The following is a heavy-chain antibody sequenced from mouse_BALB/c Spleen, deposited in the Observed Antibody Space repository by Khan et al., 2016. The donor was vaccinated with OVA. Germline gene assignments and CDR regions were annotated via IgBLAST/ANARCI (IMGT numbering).Heavy chain of an antibody. J-gene: IGHJ3*01. CDR2: IYPGSGKT. CDR1: GYAFTDYW. CDR3: ARDGGNYGWVAY. D-gene: IGHD2-1*01. V-gene: IGHV1-63*01. Sequence: QVQLQQSGTELVRPGTSVKISCKASGYAFTDYWLGWVKQRPGHGLEWIGDIYPGSGKTYYNEKFKGQVTLTADKSSSTAYMQLSSLTSEDSAVYFCARDGGNYGWVAYWGQGTLITVSA.